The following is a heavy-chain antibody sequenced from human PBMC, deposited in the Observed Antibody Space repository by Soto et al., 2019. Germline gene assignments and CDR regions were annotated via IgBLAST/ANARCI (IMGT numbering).Heavy chain of an antibody. D-gene: IGHD2-21*02. CDR2: IIGSGAIT. J-gene: IGHJ4*02. Sequence: EVQLLESGGDLVQPGGSLRLSCVASEFTFNSYAMSWVRQAPGMGLEWVSSIIGSGAITYYADSVKGRFTISRDNSKSTLYLQMNSLRVEDTALYDCAKDARDTGGNSGIDYWGQGTLVTVSS. CDR3: AKDARDTGGNSGIDY. CDR1: EFTFNSYA. V-gene: IGHV3-23*01.